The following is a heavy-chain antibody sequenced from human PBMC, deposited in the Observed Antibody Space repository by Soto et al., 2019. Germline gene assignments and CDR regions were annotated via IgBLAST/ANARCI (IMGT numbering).Heavy chain of an antibody. V-gene: IGHV3-74*01. J-gene: IGHJ6*02. CDR3: ARDSVGYYDFWSGYPSGMDV. Sequence: HPVGSLRLSCAASGFTFSSYWMHWVRQAPGKGLVWVSRINSDGSSTSYADSVKGRFTISRDNAKNTLYLQMNSLRAEDTAVYYCARDSVGYYDFWSGYPSGMDVWGQGTTVTVSS. CDR1: GFTFSSYW. D-gene: IGHD3-3*01. CDR2: INSDGSST.